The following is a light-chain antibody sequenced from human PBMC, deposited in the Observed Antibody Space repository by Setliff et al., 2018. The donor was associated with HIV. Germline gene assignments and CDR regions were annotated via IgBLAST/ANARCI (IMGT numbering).Light chain of an antibody. V-gene: IGLV2-8*01. Sequence: QSVLTQPPSASGSPGQSVTISCTGTTSDVGAYNYVSWYQQHPGKAPKLIIYEVTKRPSGVPDRFSGSKSGNTASLTVSGLQAEDEADYYCSSHGAIGGFGTGTKVTVL. CDR2: EVT. J-gene: IGLJ1*01. CDR3: SSHGAIGG. CDR1: TSDVGAYNY.